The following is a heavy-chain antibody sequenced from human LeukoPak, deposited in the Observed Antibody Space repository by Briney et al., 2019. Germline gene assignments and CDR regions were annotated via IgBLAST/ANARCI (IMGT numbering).Heavy chain of an antibody. Sequence: SQTLSLTRAISGDSVSSRSAAWNWIRQSPSRGLEWLGRTYYESKWHDDYAVSVRSRMTINPDTSKNQFSLRLTSVTAADTAVYYCARGWHGSGSPLDYWGRGTLVTVSS. V-gene: IGHV6-1*01. D-gene: IGHD3-10*01. CDR3: ARGWHGSGSPLDY. J-gene: IGHJ4*02. CDR2: TYYESKWHD. CDR1: GDSVSSRSAA.